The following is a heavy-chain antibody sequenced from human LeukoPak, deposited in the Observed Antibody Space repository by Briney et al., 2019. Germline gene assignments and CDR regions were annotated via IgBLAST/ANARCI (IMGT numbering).Heavy chain of an antibody. Sequence: GGSLRLSCATSGFPFSDFYMSWIRQAPGKGLERVSYISSSATTIYYADSVKGRFTISRDNAKNSLYLQMNNLRAEDTAVYYCTRDRWGKYYFDYWGQGTLVTVSS. CDR3: TRDRWGKYYFDY. CDR2: ISSSATTI. J-gene: IGHJ4*02. D-gene: IGHD7-27*01. V-gene: IGHV3-11*01. CDR1: GFPFSDFY.